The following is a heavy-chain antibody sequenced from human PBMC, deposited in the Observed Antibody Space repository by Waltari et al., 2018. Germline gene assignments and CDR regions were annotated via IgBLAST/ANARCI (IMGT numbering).Heavy chain of an antibody. D-gene: IGHD4-17*01. CDR1: GFHFSSYS. V-gene: IGHV3-48*04. CDR2: ISSISITI. Sequence: EVQLVESGGGLVQPGGSLRLSCAASGFHFSSYSMNWVRQAPGKGLGWCSFISSISITIYYAASVQGGFTISRDNAKNSLYLQMNSLRVEDTAVYYCATGDSHAFDMWGQGTLVIVSS. CDR3: ATGDSHAFDM. J-gene: IGHJ3*02.